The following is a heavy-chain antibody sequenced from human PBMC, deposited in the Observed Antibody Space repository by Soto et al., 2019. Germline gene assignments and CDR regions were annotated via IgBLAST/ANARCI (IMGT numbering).Heavy chain of an antibody. Sequence: PSETLSLTCTVSGGSIGSSYWWTWVRQPPGKGLEWIGEIFHSGSTNYNPSLKSRATMSVDKSKWQFCLKLTSVTAADTAVYYCARERSSVYTLDVWGQGTPV. CDR3: ARERSSVYTLDV. V-gene: IGHV4-4*02. J-gene: IGHJ6*02. CDR2: IFHSGST. D-gene: IGHD6-13*01. CDR1: GGSIGSSYW.